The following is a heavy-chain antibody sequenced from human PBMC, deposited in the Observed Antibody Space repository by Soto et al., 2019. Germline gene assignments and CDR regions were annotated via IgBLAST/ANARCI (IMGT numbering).Heavy chain of an antibody. CDR2: IIPIFATA. D-gene: IGHD3-22*01. J-gene: IGHJ4*02. V-gene: IGHV1-69*13. Sequence: QVQLVQSGAEVKKPGASVKVSCKASGYTFTSYGISWVRQAPGQGLEWMGWIIPIFATANYAQKFQGRVTITADESTSTAYMELSSLRSEDTAVYYCARQFDSDTSGYYYAYWGQGTLVTVSS. CDR1: GYTFTSYG. CDR3: ARQFDSDTSGYYYAY.